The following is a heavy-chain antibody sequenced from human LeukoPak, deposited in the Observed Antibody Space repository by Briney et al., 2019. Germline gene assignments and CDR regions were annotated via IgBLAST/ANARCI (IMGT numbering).Heavy chain of an antibody. CDR2: IYYSGST. J-gene: IGHJ5*02. Sequence: SETLSLTCTVSGGSISSGDFYWGWIPQPPGKGLEWSGNIYYSGSTYYNPSLKSRVTISVDTSKNQFSLELSSVTAAETAVYYCARGRVGFDPWGQGTLVTVSS. D-gene: IGHD3-3*01. V-gene: IGHV4-30-4*01. CDR1: GGSISSGDFY. CDR3: ARGRVGFDP.